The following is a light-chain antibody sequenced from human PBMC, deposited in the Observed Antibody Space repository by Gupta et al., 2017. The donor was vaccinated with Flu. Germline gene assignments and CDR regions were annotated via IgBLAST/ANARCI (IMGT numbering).Light chain of an antibody. V-gene: IGKV1-5*03. J-gene: IGKJ1*01. Sequence: GDIVPITCRASQSISSWLAWYQPKPGKAPNLLIYKASSLESGVPSRFSGSGSGTEFTLTISSLQPDDFATYYCQQYNSYSGTFGQGTKVEIK. CDR1: QSISSW. CDR3: QQYNSYSGT. CDR2: KAS.